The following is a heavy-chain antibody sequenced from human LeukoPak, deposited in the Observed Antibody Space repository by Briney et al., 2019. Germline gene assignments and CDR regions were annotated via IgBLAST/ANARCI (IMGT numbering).Heavy chain of an antibody. CDR2: INHSGST. CDR1: GGSFSGYY. J-gene: IGHJ3*02. Sequence: SETLSLTCAVYGGSFSGYYWSWIRQPPGKGLEWIGEINHSGSTNYNPSLKSRVTISVDTSKNQFSLKLSSVTAADTAVYYCARGWAPRGDAFDIWGQGTMVTVSS. CDR3: ARGWAPRGDAFDI. V-gene: IGHV4-34*01. D-gene: IGHD3-10*01.